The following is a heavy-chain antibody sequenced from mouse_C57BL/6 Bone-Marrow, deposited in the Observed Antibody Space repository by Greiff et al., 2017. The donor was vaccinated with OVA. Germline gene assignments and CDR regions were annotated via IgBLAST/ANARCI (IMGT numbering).Heavy chain of an antibody. CDR2: IWTGGGT. CDR1: GFSLTSYA. D-gene: IGHD2-5*01. J-gene: IGHJ4*01. CDR3: ARKRIYYSNGDMDY. Sequence: VKLKESGPGLVAPSQSLSITCTVSGFSLTSYAISWVRQPPGKGLEWLGVIWTGGGTNYNSASKSQQRISKDNSKSQVFLKMNSLQTDDTARYYCARKRIYYSNGDMDYWGQGTSVTVSS. V-gene: IGHV2-9-1*01.